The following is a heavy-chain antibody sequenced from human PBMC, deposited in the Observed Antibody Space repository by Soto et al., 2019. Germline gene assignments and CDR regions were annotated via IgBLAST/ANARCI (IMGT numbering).Heavy chain of an antibody. J-gene: IGHJ6*02. CDR1: GGSFSGYY. CDR3: ARGVAARQHYYYYYGMDV. V-gene: IGHV4-34*01. D-gene: IGHD6-6*01. Sequence: SETLSLPCAVYGGSFSGYYWSWIRQPPGKGLEWIGEINHSGSTNYNPSLKSRVTISVDTSKNQFSLKLSSVTAADTAVYYCARGVAARQHYYYYYGMDVWGQGTTVTVSS. CDR2: INHSGST.